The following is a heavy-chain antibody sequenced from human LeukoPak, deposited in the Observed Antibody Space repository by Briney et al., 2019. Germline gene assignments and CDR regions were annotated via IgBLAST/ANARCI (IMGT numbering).Heavy chain of an antibody. J-gene: IGHJ5*02. CDR1: GYTFTSYG. D-gene: IGHD3-22*01. CDR3: ARDHLPYYYDSSGYQGFDP. CDR2: ISAYNGNT. V-gene: IGHV1-18*01. Sequence: ASVKVSCKASGYTFTSYGISWVRQAPGQGLERMGWISAYNGNTNYAQKLQGRVTMTTDTSTSTAYMELRSLRSDDTAVYYCARDHLPYYYDSSGYQGFDPWGQGTLVTVSS.